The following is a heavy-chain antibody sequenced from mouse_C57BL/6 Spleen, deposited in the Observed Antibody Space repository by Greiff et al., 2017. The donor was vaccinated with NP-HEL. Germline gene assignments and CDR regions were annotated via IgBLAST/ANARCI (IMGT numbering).Heavy chain of an antibody. CDR2: IYPGDGDT. CDR3: ARSGDGYYRFAY. D-gene: IGHD2-3*01. J-gene: IGHJ3*01. V-gene: IGHV1-80*01. Sequence: QVQLQQSGAELVKPGASVKISCKASGYAFSSYWMNWVKQRPGKGLEWIGQIYPGDGDTNYNGKFKGKATLTADKSSSTAYMQLSSLTSEDSAVYFCARSGDGYYRFAYWGQGTLVTVSA. CDR1: GYAFSSYW.